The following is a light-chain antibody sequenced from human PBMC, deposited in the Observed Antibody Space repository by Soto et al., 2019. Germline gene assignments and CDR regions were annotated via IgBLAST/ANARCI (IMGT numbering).Light chain of an antibody. CDR2: GES. CDR3: RQRIT. J-gene: IGKJ5*01. CDR1: QSISSSY. Sequence: EIVLTQSPGTLSLSPGERATLSCRASQSISSSYLAWYQQKPGQAPRLLIYGESGMATGIPDRFSGSGSGTDFTVTISRLEREDCAVYYCRQRITFGHGTRLEMK. V-gene: IGKV3-20*01.